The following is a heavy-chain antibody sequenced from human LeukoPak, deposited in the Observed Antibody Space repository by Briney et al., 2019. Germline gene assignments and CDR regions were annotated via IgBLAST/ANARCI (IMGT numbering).Heavy chain of an antibody. J-gene: IGHJ4*02. CDR3: AYTDYDFWSGYSLPFGY. D-gene: IGHD3-3*01. Sequence: SESLSLTCTVSGGSISSSGYYWGWIRQPPGKGLEWIGSIYYSGSTYYNPSLKSRVTISVDTSKNQFSLKLSSVTAADTAVYYCAYTDYDFWSGYSLPFGYWGQGTLVTVSS. CDR1: GGSISSSGYY. V-gene: IGHV4-39*07. CDR2: IYYSGST.